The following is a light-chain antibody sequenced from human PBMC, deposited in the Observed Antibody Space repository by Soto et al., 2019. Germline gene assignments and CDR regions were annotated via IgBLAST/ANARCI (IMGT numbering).Light chain of an antibody. CDR3: QQLNSYPIT. CDR1: QGIGNN. Sequence: TQSPSFLSASVGDRVTITCRASQGIGNNLAWYQGKPGKAPKLLIYTVSTLQSGVPSRFSGSGSGTEFSLTISSLQAEDFATYYCQQLNSYPITFGQGTRLEIK. CDR2: TVS. V-gene: IGKV1-9*01. J-gene: IGKJ5*01.